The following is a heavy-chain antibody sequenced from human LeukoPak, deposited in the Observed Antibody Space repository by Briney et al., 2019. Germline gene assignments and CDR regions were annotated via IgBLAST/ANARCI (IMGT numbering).Heavy chain of an antibody. V-gene: IGHV3-53*01. CDR2: IASGGTT. Sequence: GGSLRLSCAASGFTVSSNYMSWVRQAPGKGLEWVSVIASGGTTYYAASVKGRFTISRDNSKNTLYLQTNDLRAEDTAVFYCARGGDIVGATRSAFDLWGQGTMVTVSS. CDR1: GFTVSSNY. CDR3: ARGGDIVGATRSAFDL. D-gene: IGHD1-26*01. J-gene: IGHJ3*01.